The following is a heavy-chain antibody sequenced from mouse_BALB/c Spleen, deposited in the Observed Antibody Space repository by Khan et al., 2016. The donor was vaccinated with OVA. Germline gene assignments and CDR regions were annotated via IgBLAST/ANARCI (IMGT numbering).Heavy chain of an antibody. CDR1: GFTFTSYG. CDR3: ARRARTIN. CDR2: INSYDGST. D-gene: IGHD3-3*01. J-gene: IGHJ2*01. V-gene: IGHV5-6-3*01. Sequence: EVELVESGGGLVQPGGSLKLSCAASGFTFTSYGMPWVRPTPDKRLELVATINSYDGSTYYPDSVKGRFTISRDNAKNTLYLQMSNLKSEDTDMYYCARRARTINWGQGTTLTVSS.